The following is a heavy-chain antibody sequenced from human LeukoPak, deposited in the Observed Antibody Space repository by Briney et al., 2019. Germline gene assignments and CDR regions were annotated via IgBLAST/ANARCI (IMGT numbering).Heavy chain of an antibody. J-gene: IGHJ4*02. Sequence: SETLSLTCTVSGGSISSYYWSWIRQAPGKGLEWIGYIYYSGTAKYNPSLMGRVSISVDTSKNQFSLRLSSVAAADTAVYYCARHGGSYFYYWGQGTLVTVSS. CDR2: IYYSGTA. V-gene: IGHV4-59*08. CDR1: GGSISSYY. D-gene: IGHD1-26*01. CDR3: ARHGGSYFYY.